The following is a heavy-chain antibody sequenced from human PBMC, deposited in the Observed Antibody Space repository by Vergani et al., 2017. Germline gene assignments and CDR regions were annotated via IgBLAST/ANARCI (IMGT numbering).Heavy chain of an antibody. CDR1: GFTFGSYS. Sequence: EVQLVESGGGLVKPGGSPRLSCVASGFTFGSYSMNWVRQAPGKGLEWVSFISSSSSYRYYADSVKGRFTISRDNGEYSLLLQMNSLRPEDTAVYYCASGVPGYQLATQYFQHWGQGTLVTVSS. CDR2: ISSSSSYR. J-gene: IGHJ1*01. CDR3: ASGVPGYQLATQYFQH. D-gene: IGHD2-2*01. V-gene: IGHV3-21*01.